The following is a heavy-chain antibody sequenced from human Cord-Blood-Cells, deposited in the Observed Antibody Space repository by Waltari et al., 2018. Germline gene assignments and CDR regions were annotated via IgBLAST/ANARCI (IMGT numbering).Heavy chain of an antibody. V-gene: IGHV3-23*01. Sequence: EVQLLESGGGLVQPGGSLRLFWAASGFTFSSYAFSRVRQAPGKGLEWVSAISGSGGSTYYADSVKGRFTISRDNSKNTLYLQMNSLRAEDTAVYYCAKARTGSYFDYWGQGTLVTVSS. J-gene: IGHJ4*02. CDR2: ISGSGGST. CDR3: AKARTGSYFDY. D-gene: IGHD7-27*01. CDR1: GFTFSSYA.